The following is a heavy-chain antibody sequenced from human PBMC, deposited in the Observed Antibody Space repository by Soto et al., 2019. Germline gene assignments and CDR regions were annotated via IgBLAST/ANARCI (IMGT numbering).Heavy chain of an antibody. Sequence: GESQNISCESCGDFSSIHLGAWLRQMPGRGLEWGGISYPSNSDTMYSQSFQGQVTISADSALSTTYLQWDIMNPSDTAMYFCSSDSQCVGGNCAMGGYDKWGQGTMVTVSS. CDR3: SSDSQCVGGNCAMGGYDK. D-gene: IGHD2-15*01. V-gene: IGHV5-51*01. CDR1: GDFSSIHL. CDR2: SYPSNSDT. J-gene: IGHJ4*01.